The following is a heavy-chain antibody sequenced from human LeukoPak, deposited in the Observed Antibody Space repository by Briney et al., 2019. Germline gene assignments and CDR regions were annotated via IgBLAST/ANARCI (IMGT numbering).Heavy chain of an antibody. CDR3: ARGLSRGSPYFDL. J-gene: IGHJ4*02. CDR1: GGSISINNW. Sequence: SETLSLTCAVSGGSISINNWWSWVRQPPGKGLEWIGEIFHSGTTNYNPSLKSRVIILLDQSKDQFSLRLGSVTAADAAVYYCARGLSRGSPYFDLWGQGTLVTVSS. D-gene: IGHD3-16*01. V-gene: IGHV4-4*02. CDR2: IFHSGTT.